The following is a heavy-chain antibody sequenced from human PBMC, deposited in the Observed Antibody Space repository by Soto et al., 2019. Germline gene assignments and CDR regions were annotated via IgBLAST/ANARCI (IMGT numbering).Heavy chain of an antibody. CDR3: AEPIAWGSYDFGGYSS. V-gene: IGHV1-58*01. CDR1: GFTFSRSA. CDR2: IVVASGKT. J-gene: IGHJ1*01. D-gene: IGHD3-22*01. Sequence: SVKVSCKGSGFTFSRSAVQWVRQARGQGLEWIGWIVVASGKTDYAQNLQERVTITRDMSTSTAYMELSSLSSEDTAVYYCAEPIAWGSYDFGGYSSWGQGTL.